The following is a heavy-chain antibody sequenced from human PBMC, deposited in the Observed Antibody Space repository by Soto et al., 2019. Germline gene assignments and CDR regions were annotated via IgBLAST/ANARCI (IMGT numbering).Heavy chain of an antibody. CDR2: MNPNSGNT. J-gene: IGHJ4*02. D-gene: IGHD2-2*02. Sequence: QVQLVQSGAEVKKPGASVKVSCKASGYTFTSYDINWVRQAIGQGLEWMGWMNPNSGNTGYAQKFQGRVTMTRNTSISTAYMELSSLRSEDTAVYYCARFLYPVLEWDYWGQGTLVTVSS. CDR1: GYTFTSYD. CDR3: ARFLYPVLEWDY. V-gene: IGHV1-8*01.